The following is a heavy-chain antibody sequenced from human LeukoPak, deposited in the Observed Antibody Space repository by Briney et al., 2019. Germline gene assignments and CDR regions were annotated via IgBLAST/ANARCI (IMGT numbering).Heavy chain of an antibody. CDR1: GFTFSSYA. Sequence: PGGSLRRSGAASGFTFSSYAMSWVRQAPGKELEGCSAISGSGGSTDYADSVKVRFTIFRDNSKTTLYLQMNSLRAEDTAVYYCAKDFITGTARVAFDIWGQGTMVTVSS. D-gene: IGHD1-7*01. J-gene: IGHJ3*02. CDR2: ISGSGGST. CDR3: AKDFITGTARVAFDI. V-gene: IGHV3-23*01.